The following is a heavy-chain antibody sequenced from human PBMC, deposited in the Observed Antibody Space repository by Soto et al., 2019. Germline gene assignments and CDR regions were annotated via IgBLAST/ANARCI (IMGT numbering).Heavy chain of an antibody. D-gene: IGHD6-25*01. Sequence: QVQLVKSGAEMKRPGASVILSCKASGYIFTTYSIHWVRQTAGQGLEWMAKVDPSDGSTGYAQKFWGRVSMTWDTSTGTVSMEVSSLTSYDTATYYCARGRSSGREFDDWGQGTQVTVSS. CDR1: GYIFTTYS. J-gene: IGHJ4*02. V-gene: IGHV1-46*01. CDR2: VDPSDGST. CDR3: ARGRSSGREFDD.